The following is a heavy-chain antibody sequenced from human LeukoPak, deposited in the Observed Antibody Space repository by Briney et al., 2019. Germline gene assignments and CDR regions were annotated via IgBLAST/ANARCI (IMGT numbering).Heavy chain of an antibody. V-gene: IGHV3-23*01. Sequence: GGSLRLSCAASGFTFSSYAMNWVRPAQGKGLEWVSAISGGGGGTYYADSVKGRFTISRDNSNNTLYLQMNSLRAEYTAVYYCAKVAEYTDGPIDYWGQGTLVTVSS. CDR2: ISGGGGGT. CDR3: AKVAEYTDGPIDY. D-gene: IGHD5-18*01. J-gene: IGHJ4*02. CDR1: GFTFSSYA.